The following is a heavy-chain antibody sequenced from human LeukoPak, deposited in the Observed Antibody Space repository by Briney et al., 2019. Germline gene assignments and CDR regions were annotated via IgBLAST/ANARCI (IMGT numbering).Heavy chain of an antibody. CDR2: INSDGSST. J-gene: IGHJ4*02. Sequence: GGSLRLSCAASGFTFSSYWMHWVRQAPGKGLVWVSRINSDGSSTSYADSVKGRFTISRDNAKNTLYLQMNSLRAEDTAVYYCARVGIQLSLPLDYWGQGTLVTVSS. CDR1: GFTFSSYW. V-gene: IGHV3-74*01. CDR3: ARVGIQLSLPLDY. D-gene: IGHD5-18*01.